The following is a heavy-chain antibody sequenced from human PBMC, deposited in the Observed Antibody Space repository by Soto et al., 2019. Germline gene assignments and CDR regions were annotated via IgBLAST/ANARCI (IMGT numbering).Heavy chain of an antibody. CDR2: IIPILGIA. D-gene: IGHD6-13*01. V-gene: IGHV1-69*04. CDR1: GGTFSSYT. CDR3: ARDSVYSSSWSGVWFDP. J-gene: IGHJ5*02. Sequence: GASVKVSCKASGGTFSSYTISWVRQAPGQGLEWMGRIIPILGIANYAQKFQGRVTITADKSTSTAYMELSSLRSEDTAVYYCARDSVYSSSWSGVWFDPWGQGTLVTVSS.